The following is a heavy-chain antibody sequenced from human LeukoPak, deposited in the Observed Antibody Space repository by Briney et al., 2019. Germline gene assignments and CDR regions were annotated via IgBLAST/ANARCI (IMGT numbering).Heavy chain of an antibody. CDR2: ITGDGAGT. D-gene: IGHD6-19*01. V-gene: IGHV3-43*02. CDR1: GFTCSSYA. Sequence: PGRSLRLSCAASGFTCSSYAMHWVRQPPGKGLEWVCFITGDGAGTYYAESVKGRFTISRDNRKNSLSLQMNSLTTEDTALYYCAKDRDTSGWDNWGQGALVTVSS. CDR3: AKDRDTSGWDN. J-gene: IGHJ4*02.